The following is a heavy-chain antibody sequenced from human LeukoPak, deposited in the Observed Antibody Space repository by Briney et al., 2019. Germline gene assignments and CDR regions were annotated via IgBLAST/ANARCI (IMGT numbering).Heavy chain of an antibody. CDR1: GGSISSYY. CDR3: ARRHVRGGGLDY. D-gene: IGHD3-10*02. CDR2: IYYSGST. J-gene: IGHJ4*02. V-gene: IGHV4-59*08. Sequence: SETLSLTCTVSGGSISSYYWSWIRQPPGKGLEGIGYIYYSGSTNYNPSLKSRVTISVDTSKNQFSLKLSSVTAADTAVYYCARRHVRGGGLDYWGQGTLVTVSS.